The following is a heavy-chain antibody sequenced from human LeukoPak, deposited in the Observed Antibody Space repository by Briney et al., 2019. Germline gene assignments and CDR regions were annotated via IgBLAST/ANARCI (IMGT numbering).Heavy chain of an antibody. V-gene: IGHV5-51*01. CDR1: GYSFNTDY. CDR2: IYPDDSET. Sequence: GESLKISCKGSGYSFNTDYIGWVRQMPGKGLEWMGIIYPDDSETNYSPSFQGQVTISVDKSITTAFLQWSSLKASDTAMYFCAGQAYGSKFDAFDVWGQGTMVTVSS. CDR3: AGQAYGSKFDAFDV. D-gene: IGHD2-15*01. J-gene: IGHJ3*01.